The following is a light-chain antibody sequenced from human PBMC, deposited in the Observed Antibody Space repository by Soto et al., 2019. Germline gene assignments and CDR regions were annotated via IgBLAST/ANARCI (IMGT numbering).Light chain of an antibody. J-gene: IGKJ3*01. V-gene: IGKV1-39*01. CDR1: QSISSY. CDR2: AAS. Sequence: DIQMTQSPSSLSASVGDRVTITCRASQSISSYLNWYQQKPGKAPKLLIYAASSLQSGVPSRFSGSGSGTDFTLTISSLQPDDFATYYCQQYNSYSLFGPGTKVDIK. CDR3: QQYNSYSL.